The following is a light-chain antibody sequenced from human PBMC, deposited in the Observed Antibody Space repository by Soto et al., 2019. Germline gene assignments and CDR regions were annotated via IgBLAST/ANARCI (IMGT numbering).Light chain of an antibody. J-gene: IGKJ2*01. CDR1: QSISSW. CDR3: QQYNSYPYT. Sequence: IQITKSPSTLSASVGDRVTITCRASQSISSWLAWYQQKPGKAPKLLIYDASSLESGVPSRFSGSGSGTEITLTISSLQPDDFATYYCQQYNSYPYTFGQGTKLEIK. V-gene: IGKV1-5*01. CDR2: DAS.